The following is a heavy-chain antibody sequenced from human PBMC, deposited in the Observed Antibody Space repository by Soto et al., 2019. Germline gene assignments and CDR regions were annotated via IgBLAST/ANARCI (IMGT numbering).Heavy chain of an antibody. Sequence: NPSETLSLTCTVSGGSISSYYWSWIRQPPGKGLEWIGYIYYSGSTNYNPSLKSRVTISVDTSKNQFSLKLSSVTAADTAVYYCARATDYYDSSGFLQGMDVWGQGTTVTVSS. V-gene: IGHV4-59*01. CDR3: ARATDYYDSSGFLQGMDV. D-gene: IGHD3-22*01. J-gene: IGHJ6*02. CDR2: IYYSGST. CDR1: GGSISSYY.